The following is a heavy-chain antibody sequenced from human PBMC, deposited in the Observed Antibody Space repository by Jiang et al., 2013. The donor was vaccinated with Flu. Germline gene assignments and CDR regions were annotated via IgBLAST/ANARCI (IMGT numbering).Heavy chain of an antibody. J-gene: IGHJ5*02. CDR3: ARGYCSGGSCYSGKDNWFDP. Sequence: GPGLVKPSETLSLTCSASGGSISTYYWSWIRQPAGKGLEWIGRIYTTGDTNYNPFLRSRVTMSVDASKNQFSLKLSSVTAADTAVYYCARGYCSGGSCYSGKDNWFDPWGQGTLVTVSS. D-gene: IGHD2-15*01. CDR1: GGSISTYY. V-gene: IGHV4-4*07. CDR2: IYTTGDT.